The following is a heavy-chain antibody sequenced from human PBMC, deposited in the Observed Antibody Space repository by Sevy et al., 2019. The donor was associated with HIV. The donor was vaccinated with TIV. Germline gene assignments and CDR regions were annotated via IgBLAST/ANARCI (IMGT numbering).Heavy chain of an antibody. CDR2: INEDGTKD. J-gene: IGHJ4*02. CDR3: ARDSGGYDF. V-gene: IGHV3-7*01. CDR1: AINFSGYW. Sequence: GGSLRLSCAASAINFSGYWRSWVRQVPGKGLEWVANINEDGTKDYYVGSVKGRFTISRDNAKNSLYLQMNSVRVEDTAVYYCARDSGGYDFWGQGTLVTVSS. D-gene: IGHD5-12*01.